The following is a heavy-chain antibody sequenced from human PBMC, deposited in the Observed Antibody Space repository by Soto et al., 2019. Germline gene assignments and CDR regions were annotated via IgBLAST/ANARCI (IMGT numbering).Heavy chain of an antibody. J-gene: IGHJ3*02. CDR2: ISGSGGST. CDR1: GFTFSSYA. CDR3: AKLHRDGYNFAFDI. V-gene: IGHV3-23*01. Sequence: GGSLRLSCAASGFTFSSYAMSWVRQAPGKGLEWVSAISGSGGSTYYADSVKGRFTITRDNSKDTLYLQMNSLRAEDTAVYYCAKLHRDGYNFAFDIWGQGTMVTVSS. D-gene: IGHD5-12*01.